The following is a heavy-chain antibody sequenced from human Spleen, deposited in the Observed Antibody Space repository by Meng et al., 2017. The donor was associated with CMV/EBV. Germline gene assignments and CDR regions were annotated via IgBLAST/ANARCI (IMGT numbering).Heavy chain of an antibody. CDR3: ARDRYCSSTTCFNYYYYGMDV. V-gene: IGHV3-7*01. CDR2: IKQDGSEK. D-gene: IGHD2-2*01. Sequence: GESLKISCAASGFTFTSYWMSWVRQAPGKGLEWVANIKQDGSEKYYVDSVKGRFTISRDNAKNSLYLQMNSLRAEDTAVYYCARDRYCSSTTCFNYYYYGMDVWGQGTTGTVSS. CDR1: GFTFTSYW. J-gene: IGHJ6*02.